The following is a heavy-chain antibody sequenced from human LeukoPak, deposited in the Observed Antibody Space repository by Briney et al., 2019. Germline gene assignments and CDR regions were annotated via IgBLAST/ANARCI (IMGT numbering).Heavy chain of an antibody. J-gene: IGHJ6*02. Sequence: ASVKVSCKASGYTFTDSYIHWVRQAPGQGLEWMGWINPNSGGTNYAQKFQGRVTMTRDTSISTAYMDLSRLRSDDTAVYYCARADYSNYYYYYGMDVWGQGTTVTVSS. CDR1: GYTFTDSY. CDR3: ARADYSNYYYYYGMDV. D-gene: IGHD4-4*01. V-gene: IGHV1-2*02. CDR2: INPNSGGT.